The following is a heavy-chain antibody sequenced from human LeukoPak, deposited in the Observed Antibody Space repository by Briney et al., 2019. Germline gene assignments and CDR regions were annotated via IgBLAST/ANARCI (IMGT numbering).Heavy chain of an antibody. Sequence: SVKVSCKASGGTFSSYAISWVRQAPGQGLEWMGGIIPIFGTANYAQKFQGRVTITADESTSTAYMELSSLRSEDTAVYYCASLGGSGSYFGLSVDYWGQGTLVTVSS. D-gene: IGHD3-10*01. J-gene: IGHJ4*02. CDR1: GGTFSSYA. V-gene: IGHV1-69*13. CDR2: IIPIFGTA. CDR3: ASLGGSGSYFGLSVDY.